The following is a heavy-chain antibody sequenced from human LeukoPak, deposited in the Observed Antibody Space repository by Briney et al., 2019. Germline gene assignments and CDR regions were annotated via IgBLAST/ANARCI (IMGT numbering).Heavy chain of an antibody. CDR3: ARAGGYSYALLPYGMDV. CDR1: GGSISSSSDY. D-gene: IGHD5-18*01. Sequence: PSETLSLTCTVAGGSISSSSDYWGWIRQPPGKGLEWIGSIYYSESTYYNPSLKSRVTISVDTSKNQFPLKLSSVTAADTAVYYCARAGGYSYALLPYGMDVWGQGTTVTVSS. CDR2: IYYSEST. J-gene: IGHJ6*02. V-gene: IGHV4-39*01.